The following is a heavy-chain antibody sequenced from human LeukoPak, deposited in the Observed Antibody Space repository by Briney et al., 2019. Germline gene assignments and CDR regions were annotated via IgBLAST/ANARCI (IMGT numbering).Heavy chain of an antibody. D-gene: IGHD5-18*01. CDR1: GGSIFSGGYY. CDR3: ARDTDGNSYGLPDS. Sequence: SETLSLTCTVSGGSIFSGGYYWSWIRQHPGKGLEWIGYIYYSGTTYYSPSLKSRITISLGTSKNQFSLRLSSVTAADTAVYYCARDTDGNSYGLPDSWGQGTLVTVSS. CDR2: IYYSGTT. V-gene: IGHV4-31*03. J-gene: IGHJ4*02.